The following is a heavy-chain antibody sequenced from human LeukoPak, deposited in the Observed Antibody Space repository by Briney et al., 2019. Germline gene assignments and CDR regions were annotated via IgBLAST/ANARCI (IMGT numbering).Heavy chain of an antibody. Sequence: GRSLRLSCAASGFTFSSYGMHWVRQAPGKGLEWVAVISYDGSNKYYADSVKGRFTISRDNSKNTLYLQMNSLRAEDTAVYYCAKGTTDTVTTWVPFPFDYWGQGTLVTVSS. CDR3: AKGTTDTVTTWVPFPFDY. D-gene: IGHD4-17*01. CDR1: GFTFSSYG. J-gene: IGHJ4*02. CDR2: ISYDGSNK. V-gene: IGHV3-30*18.